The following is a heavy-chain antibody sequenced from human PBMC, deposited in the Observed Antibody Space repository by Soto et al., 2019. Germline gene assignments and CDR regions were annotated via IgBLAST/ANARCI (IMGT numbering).Heavy chain of an antibody. V-gene: IGHV3-11*01. CDR2: ISSSGSTI. CDR1: GFNFSDYY. Sequence: PGGSLRLSCAASGFNFSDYYMSWIRQAPGKGLEWVSYISSSGSTIYFADSVKGRFTISRDNAKTSLYLRMNYLRAHVTSLSYFGRDAGKRECEPWGKGT. J-gene: IGHJ5*02. CDR3: GRDAGKRECEP. D-gene: IGHD3-10*01.